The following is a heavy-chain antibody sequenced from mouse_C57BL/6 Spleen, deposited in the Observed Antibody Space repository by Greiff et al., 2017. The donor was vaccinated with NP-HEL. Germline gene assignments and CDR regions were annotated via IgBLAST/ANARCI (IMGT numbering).Heavy chain of an antibody. CDR1: GYAFSSSW. CDR3: ARSGTTVVFDY. D-gene: IGHD1-1*01. J-gene: IGHJ2*01. CDR2: IYPGDGDT. Sequence: VQRVESGPELVKPGASVKISCKASGYAFSSSWMNWVKQRPGKGLEWIGRIYPGDGDTNYNGKFKGKATLTADKSSSTAYMQLSSLTSEDSAVYFCARSGTTVVFDYWGQGTTLTVSS. V-gene: IGHV1-82*01.